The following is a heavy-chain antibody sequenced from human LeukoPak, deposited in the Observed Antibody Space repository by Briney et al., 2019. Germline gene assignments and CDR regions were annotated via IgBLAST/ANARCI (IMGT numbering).Heavy chain of an antibody. CDR3: ARLNPPEYCSSTSCSTLKYYYYYMDV. V-gene: IGHV4-4*09. CDR1: GGSISSYY. D-gene: IGHD2-2*01. Sequence: SETLSLTCTVSGGSISSYYWSWIRQPPGKGLEWIGYIYTSGSTNYNPSLRSRVTISVDTSKNQFSLKLSSATAADTAVYYCARLNPPEYCSSTSCSTLKYYYYYMDVWGKGTTVTVSS. J-gene: IGHJ6*03. CDR2: IYTSGST.